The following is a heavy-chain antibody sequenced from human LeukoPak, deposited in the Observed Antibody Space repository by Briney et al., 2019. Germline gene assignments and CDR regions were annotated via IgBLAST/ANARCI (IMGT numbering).Heavy chain of an antibody. J-gene: IGHJ3*02. CDR1: GFTFSSYE. Sequence: GGSLRLSCAASGFTFSSYEMNWVRQAPGKGLEWVSYISSSGSTIYYADSVKGRFTISRDNAKNSLYLQMNSLRAEDTAVYYCARGGGDYHDAFDIWGQGTMVTVSS. CDR2: ISSSGSTI. D-gene: IGHD2-21*02. V-gene: IGHV3-48*03. CDR3: ARGGGDYHDAFDI.